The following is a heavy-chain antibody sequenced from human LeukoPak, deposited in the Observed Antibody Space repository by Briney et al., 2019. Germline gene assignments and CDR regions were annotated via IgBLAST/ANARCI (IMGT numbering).Heavy chain of an antibody. D-gene: IGHD1/OR15-1a*01. Sequence: PSETLSLTCSVSGGSISNSRYYWGWLRQPPGKGLEWIGSIYYSGATNSNPSLKSRLTISVDTSKNQFSLKLGSVTAADTAVYYCARGVGTSGDYWGQGTLVTVSS. CDR3: ARGVGTSGDY. CDR2: IYYSGAT. J-gene: IGHJ4*02. V-gene: IGHV4-39*07. CDR1: GGSISNSRYY.